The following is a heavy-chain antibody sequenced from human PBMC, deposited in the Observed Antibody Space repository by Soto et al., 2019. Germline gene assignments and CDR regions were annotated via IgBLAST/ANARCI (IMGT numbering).Heavy chain of an antibody. D-gene: IGHD2-2*01. V-gene: IGHV3-21*01. J-gene: IGHJ6*03. CDR3: ARDGAFCSGTGCRDYYHYMDF. Sequence: EVQLVESGGGLVKPGGSLRLSCAASGFSFSDYSMNWVRQAPGKGLEWVSSISGSTSYIYYADSLKGRFTVSRDNAEKSLYLQMNNLRAEDTAVYYCARDGAFCSGTGCRDYYHYMDFWGKGTTVTVSS. CDR2: ISGSTSYI. CDR1: GFSFSDYS.